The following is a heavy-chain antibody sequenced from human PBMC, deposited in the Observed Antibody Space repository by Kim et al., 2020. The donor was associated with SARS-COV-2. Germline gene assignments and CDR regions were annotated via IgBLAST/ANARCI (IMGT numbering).Heavy chain of an antibody. Sequence: VNGRFTISRDNSKNSLYLQMNSLRAEDTALYYCAKDIFPVVVPAASHFDYWGQGTLVTVSS. D-gene: IGHD2-2*01. V-gene: IGHV3-43D*03. J-gene: IGHJ4*02. CDR3: AKDIFPVVVPAASHFDY.